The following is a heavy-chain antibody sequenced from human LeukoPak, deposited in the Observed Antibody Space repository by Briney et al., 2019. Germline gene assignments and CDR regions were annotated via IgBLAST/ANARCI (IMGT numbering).Heavy chain of an antibody. CDR3: ARGDQIVLMVYALVL. J-gene: IGHJ4*02. CDR2: IIPILGIA. D-gene: IGHD2-8*01. Sequence: HGASVKVSCKASGGTFSSYAVSWVRQAPGQGLEWMGRIIPILGIANYAQKLQGRVTMTTDTSTSTAYMELRSLRSDDTAVYYCARGDQIVLMVYALVLWGQGTLVTVSS. CDR1: GGTFSSYA. V-gene: IGHV1-69*04.